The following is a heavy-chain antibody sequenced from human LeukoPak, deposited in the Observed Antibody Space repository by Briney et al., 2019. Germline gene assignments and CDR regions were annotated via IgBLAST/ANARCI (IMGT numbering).Heavy chain of an antibody. Sequence: PGRSLRPSCAVAGFTFSSYAMDWGRRAPGKGLEWVALITLDGSNKNYADSLKGRFTVSRDNSKNTLYLQMNSLRAEDTAVYYCARGVRGSSELAFDYWGQGTLVIVSS. CDR2: ITLDGSNK. V-gene: IGHV3-30*04. D-gene: IGHD6-13*01. CDR3: ARGVRGSSELAFDY. CDR1: GFTFSSYA. J-gene: IGHJ4*02.